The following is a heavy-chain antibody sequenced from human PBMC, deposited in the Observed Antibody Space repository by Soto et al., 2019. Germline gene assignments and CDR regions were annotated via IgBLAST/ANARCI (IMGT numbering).Heavy chain of an antibody. CDR1: GFTFSSYG. V-gene: IGHV3-30*18. J-gene: IGHJ6*02. CDR3: AKGGAGSSSWLQDYYYYYGMDV. Sequence: PGGSLRLSCAASGFTFSSYGMHWVRQAPGKGLEWVAVISYDGSNKYYADSVKGRFTISRDNSKNTLYLQMNSLRAEDTAVYYCAKGGAGSSSWLQDYYYYYGMDVWGQGTTVTVSS. D-gene: IGHD6-13*01. CDR2: ISYDGSNK.